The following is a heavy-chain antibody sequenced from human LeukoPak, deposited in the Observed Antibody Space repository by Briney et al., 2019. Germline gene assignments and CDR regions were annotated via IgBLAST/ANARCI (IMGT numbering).Heavy chain of an antibody. Sequence: ASVKVSCKASGYTFTSYGISWVRQAPGQGLEWMGWISAYNGNTNYAQKLQGRVTMTTDTSTSTAYMELRSLRSDDTAVYYCARGRRTITFGGVIDFDYWGQGTLVTVSS. CDR1: GYTFTSYG. D-gene: IGHD3-16*01. V-gene: IGHV1-18*01. CDR3: ARGRRTITFGGVIDFDY. J-gene: IGHJ4*02. CDR2: ISAYNGNT.